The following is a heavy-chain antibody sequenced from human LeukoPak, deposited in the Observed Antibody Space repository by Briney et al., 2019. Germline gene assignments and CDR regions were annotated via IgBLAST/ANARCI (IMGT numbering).Heavy chain of an antibody. J-gene: IGHJ4*02. CDR2: IIPILGIA. Sequence: GASVKVSCKASGGTFSSYAISWVRQAPGQGLEWMGRIIPILGIANYAQKFQGRVTITADKSTSTAYMELSSLRSEDTAVYYCARDRYDITGTTENTFDYWGQGTLVTVSS. D-gene: IGHD1-7*01. CDR3: ARDRYDITGTTENTFDY. CDR1: GGTFSSYA. V-gene: IGHV1-69*04.